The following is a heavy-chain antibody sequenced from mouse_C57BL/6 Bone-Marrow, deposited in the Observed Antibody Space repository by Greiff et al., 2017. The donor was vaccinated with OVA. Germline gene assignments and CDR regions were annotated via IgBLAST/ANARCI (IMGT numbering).Heavy chain of an antibody. D-gene: IGHD3-3*01. CDR3: VRGDGYFDY. J-gene: IGHJ2*01. Sequence: VQLKESGGGLVQPKGSLKLSCAASGFSFNTYAMNWVRQAPGKGLEWVARIRSKSNNYATYYADSVKDRFTISRDDSESMLYLQMNNLKTEDTAMYYCVRGDGYFDYWGQGTTLTVSS. V-gene: IGHV10-1*01. CDR1: GFSFNTYA. CDR2: IRSKSNNYAT.